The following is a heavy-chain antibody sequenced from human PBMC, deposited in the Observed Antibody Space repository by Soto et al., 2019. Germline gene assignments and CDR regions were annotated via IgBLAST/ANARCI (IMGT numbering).Heavy chain of an antibody. CDR3: ARDEGGRSPNNWFDP. D-gene: IGHD2-15*01. V-gene: IGHV1-69*08. Sequence: QVQLVQSGAEVQKPGSSVKVSCKASGGTFSSYTISWVRQAPGQGLEWMGRIIPILGIANYAQKFQGRVTITADKSTSTAYMELSSLRSEDTAVYYCARDEGGRSPNNWFDPWGQGTLVTVSS. CDR1: GGTFSSYT. J-gene: IGHJ5*02. CDR2: IIPILGIA.